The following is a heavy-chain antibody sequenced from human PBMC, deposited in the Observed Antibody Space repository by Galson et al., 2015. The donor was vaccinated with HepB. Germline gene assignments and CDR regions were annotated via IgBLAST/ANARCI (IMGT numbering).Heavy chain of an antibody. CDR2: IIPIFGTA. D-gene: IGHD3-22*01. V-gene: IGHV1-69*13. Sequence: SVKVSCKASGGTFSSYAISWVRQAPGQGLEWMGGIIPIFGTANYAQKFQGRVTITADESTSTAYMELSSLRSEDTAVYYCARGGGVVVITYDDYYYMDVWGKGTTVTVSS. J-gene: IGHJ6*03. CDR1: GGTFSSYA. CDR3: ARGGGVVVITYDDYYYMDV.